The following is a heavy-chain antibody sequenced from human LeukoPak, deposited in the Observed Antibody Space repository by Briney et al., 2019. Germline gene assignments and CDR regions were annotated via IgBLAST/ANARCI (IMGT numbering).Heavy chain of an antibody. CDR2: IYGSGST. V-gene: IGHV4-4*07. Sequence: PSETLSLTCTVSGGSIRSYWSWIRQPAGKGLEWIGRIYGSGSTYYNPSLKSRVTISVDTSKNQFSLKLSSVTAADTAVYYCARVDYYDSSGYYFSAFDIWGQGTMVTVSS. J-gene: IGHJ3*02. CDR1: GGSIRSY. D-gene: IGHD3-22*01. CDR3: ARVDYYDSSGYYFSAFDI.